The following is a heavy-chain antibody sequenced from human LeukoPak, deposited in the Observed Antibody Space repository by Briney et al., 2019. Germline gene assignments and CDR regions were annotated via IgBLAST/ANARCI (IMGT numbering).Heavy chain of an antibody. V-gene: IGHV3-23*01. Sequence: GGSLRLSCAASGFTFSSHAVSWVRQPPGKGLEWVSSVSGGGGTTYYADSVKGRFTISRDNSKSTLYLQMNSLRAEDTAVYYCAKMDSGIAVATTDYWGQGTLVTVSS. CDR2: VSGGGGTT. D-gene: IGHD6-19*01. CDR3: AKMDSGIAVATTDY. J-gene: IGHJ4*02. CDR1: GFTFSSHA.